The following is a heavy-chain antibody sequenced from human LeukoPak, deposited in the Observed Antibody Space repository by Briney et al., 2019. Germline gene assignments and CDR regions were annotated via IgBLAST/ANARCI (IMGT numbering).Heavy chain of an antibody. CDR3: ARGKSYCGGDCYGY. J-gene: IGHJ4*02. CDR2: IYSSGST. D-gene: IGHD2-21*02. V-gene: IGHV4-4*07. CDR1: GGSINSYY. Sequence: SETLSLTCNVSGGSINSYYWSWIRQPAGEGLEWIGRIYSSGSTNYNPSLKSRVTMSVDTSKNQFSLKLSSVTAADTAVYYCARGKSYCGGDCYGYWGRGTLVTASS.